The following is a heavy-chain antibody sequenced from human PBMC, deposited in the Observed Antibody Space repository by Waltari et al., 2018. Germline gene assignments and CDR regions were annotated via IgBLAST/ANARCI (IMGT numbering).Heavy chain of an antibody. CDR2: IIPILGIA. V-gene: IGHV1-69*02. CDR1: GGTFSSYT. J-gene: IGHJ3*02. Sequence: QVQLVQSGAEVKKPGSSVKVSCKASGGTFSSYTISWVRQAPGQGLEWMGRIIPILGIANYAQKFQGRVTITADKSTSTAYMELSSLRAEDTAVYYCASFRGMIVVVNGAFDIWGQGTMVTVSS. CDR3: ASFRGMIVVVNGAFDI. D-gene: IGHD3-22*01.